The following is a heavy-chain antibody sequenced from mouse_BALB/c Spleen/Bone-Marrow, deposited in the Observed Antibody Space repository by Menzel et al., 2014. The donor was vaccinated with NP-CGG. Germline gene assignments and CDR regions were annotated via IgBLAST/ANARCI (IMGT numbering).Heavy chain of an antibody. J-gene: IGHJ1*01. D-gene: IGHD2-4*01. V-gene: IGHV7-3*02. CDR1: GFTFTDYY. CDR2: SRNKANGYTT. Sequence: EVQGVESGGGLAQPGGSLRLSCAPSGFTFTDYYMSWVRQPPGKALEWLGFSRNKANGYTTEYSASVKGRFTISRDNSQSILYLQMNTLRAEDSATYYCARDINYDICWYFDVWGAGTTVTVSS. CDR3: ARDINYDICWYFDV.